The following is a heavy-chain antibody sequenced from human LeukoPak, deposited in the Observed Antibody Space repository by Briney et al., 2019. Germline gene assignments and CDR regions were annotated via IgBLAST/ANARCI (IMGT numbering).Heavy chain of an antibody. CDR3: ARALTSLVSPYGSLGY. J-gene: IGHJ4*02. V-gene: IGHV3-33*01. CDR1: GFTFNNYV. CDR2: IWYDGSNK. D-gene: IGHD2/OR15-2a*01. Sequence: GGSLIPSWAASGFTFNNYVKHWVRQAPGQGLEWVAVIWYDGSNKYCADSVKGRFTISRDNSKNTVYLQMNSLRAEDTAVYYCARALTSLVSPYGSLGYWGPGTLVTVSS.